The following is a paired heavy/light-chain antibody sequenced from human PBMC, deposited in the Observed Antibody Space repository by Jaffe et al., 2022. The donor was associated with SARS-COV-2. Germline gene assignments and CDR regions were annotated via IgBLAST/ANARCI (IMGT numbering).Light chain of an antibody. J-gene: IGKJ1*01. CDR3: QQYNSYSWT. V-gene: IGKV1-5*03. CDR1: QSISRW. Sequence: DIQMTQSPSTLSAFVGDRVTITCRASQSISRWLAWYQQKPGKAPKILIYKASSLESGVPSRFSASGSGTEFTLTISSLQPDDFATYYCQQYNSYSWTFGQGTKVEIK. CDR2: KAS.
Heavy chain of an antibody. D-gene: IGHD4-17*01. CDR2: KSYDGSKE. CDR3: AGSQKTTLTTRYALDI. CDR1: GFSYSDYS. V-gene: IGHV3-30-3*01. Sequence: QVQLVESGGGVVQPGRSLRLSCVASGFSYSDYSLHWVRQAPGKGLEWVAVKSYDGSKEYYADSVKGRFTISRDNFESAVYLQMNSLRAEDTAVYYCAGSQKTTLTTRYALDIWGQGTKVTVSS. J-gene: IGHJ3*02.